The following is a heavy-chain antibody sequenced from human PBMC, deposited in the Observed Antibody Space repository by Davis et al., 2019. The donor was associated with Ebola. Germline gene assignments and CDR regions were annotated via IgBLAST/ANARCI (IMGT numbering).Heavy chain of an antibody. D-gene: IGHD2-15*01. Sequence: AASVKVSCKASGYTFKNYAISWVRQAPGQGLEWMGWISAYNGNTNYAQILQGRVTMTTDTSTGTAYMELRSLRSDDTAVYFCARGYCSGGSCYSPDYWGQGTLVTVSS. CDR2: ISAYNGNT. CDR3: ARGYCSGGSCYSPDY. CDR1: GYTFKNYA. V-gene: IGHV1-18*01. J-gene: IGHJ4*02.